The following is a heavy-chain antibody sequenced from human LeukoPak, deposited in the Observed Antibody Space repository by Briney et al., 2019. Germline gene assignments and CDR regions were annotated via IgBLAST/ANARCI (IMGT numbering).Heavy chain of an antibody. V-gene: IGHV1-2*02. CDR3: ARALMSIAADLHFDY. D-gene: IGHD6-13*01. J-gene: IGHJ4*02. CDR2: INPNSGGT. CDR1: GYTFTGYY. Sequence: ASVKVSCKASGYTFTGYYMHWVRQAPGQGLEWMGWINPNSGGTNYAQKFQGRVTMTRDTSISTAYMELSRLRSDDTAVYYCARALMSIAADLHFDYWGQGTLVTVSS.